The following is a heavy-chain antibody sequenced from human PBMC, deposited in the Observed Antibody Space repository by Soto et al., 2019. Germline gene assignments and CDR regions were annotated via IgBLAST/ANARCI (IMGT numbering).Heavy chain of an antibody. V-gene: IGHV3-33*01. CDR3: ASTGTGDAFDI. CDR1: GFTFSSYG. Sequence: GGSLRLSCASSGFTFSSYGMRWVRQAPGKGLEWVAVIWYDGSNKYYADSVKGRFTISRDNSKNTLYLQMNSLRAEDTAVYYCASTGTGDAFDIWGQGTMVTVSS. J-gene: IGHJ3*02. D-gene: IGHD4-17*01. CDR2: IWYDGSNK.